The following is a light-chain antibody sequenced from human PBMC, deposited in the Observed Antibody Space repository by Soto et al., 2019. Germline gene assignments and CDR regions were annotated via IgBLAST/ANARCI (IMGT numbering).Light chain of an antibody. CDR2: AAS. Sequence: IQLNQSPSSLSGSVGDRVTVTCRASQSIRSYLNWYQQKPGKAPKLLIYAASSLQTGVSSRFSGSGSGTDFTLTISNLQPEDFATYYCQQYNSYSEAFGQGTKVDI. V-gene: IGKV1-39*01. J-gene: IGKJ1*01. CDR1: QSIRSY. CDR3: QQYNSYSEA.